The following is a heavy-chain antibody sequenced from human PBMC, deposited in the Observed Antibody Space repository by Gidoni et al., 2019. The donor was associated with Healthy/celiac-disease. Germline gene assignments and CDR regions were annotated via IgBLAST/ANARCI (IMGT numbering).Heavy chain of an antibody. J-gene: IGHJ5*02. CDR1: GYTFTSYY. D-gene: IGHD5-18*01. CDR3: AITKYSYGQEAGGWFDP. CDR2: INPSGGST. V-gene: IGHV1-46*01. Sequence: QVQLVQSGAEVKKPGASVKVSCKASGYTFTSYYMHWVRQSPGQGLEWMGIINPSGGSTSYEQKFQGRGTMTRETSTSTVYMELSSLRSEDTAVYYCAITKYSYGQEAGGWFDPWGQGTLVTVSS.